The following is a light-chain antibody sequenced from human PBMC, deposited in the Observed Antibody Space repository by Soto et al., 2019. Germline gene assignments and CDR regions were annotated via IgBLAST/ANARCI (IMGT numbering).Light chain of an antibody. Sequence: DVVMTQSPLSLPVTLGQAASISCRSDQSLVYRDGNTHLSWFQQRPGQSPRRLISRVSKRDSGVPDRFSGRGSGTDFTLKITRVEAEDVGLFYCMHGSHWPPSFGQGTKVEIK. J-gene: IGKJ1*01. CDR3: MHGSHWPPS. V-gene: IGKV2-30*01. CDR1: QSLVYRDGNTH. CDR2: RVS.